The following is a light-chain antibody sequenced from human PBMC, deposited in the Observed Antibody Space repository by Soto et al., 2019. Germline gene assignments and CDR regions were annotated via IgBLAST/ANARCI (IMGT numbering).Light chain of an antibody. V-gene: IGLV1-40*01. Sequence: QSVLTQPPSVSGAPGQRVTISCTGSSSNIGAGYDVHWYQQLPGTAPKLLIYGNSNRPSGVPDRFSGSKSGTSASLAITGLQAEDEADYYCQSCDSGLSGSGVFGGGTKVTVL. CDR1: SSNIGAGYD. CDR2: GNS. CDR3: QSCDSGLSGSGV. J-gene: IGLJ3*02.